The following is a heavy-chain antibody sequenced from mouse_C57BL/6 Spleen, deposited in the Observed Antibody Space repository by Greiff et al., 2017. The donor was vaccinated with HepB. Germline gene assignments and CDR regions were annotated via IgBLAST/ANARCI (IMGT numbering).Heavy chain of an antibody. CDR2: INPSNGGT. Sequence: VQLQESGTELVKPGASVKLSCKASGYTFTSYWMHWVKQRPGQGLEWIGNINPSNGGTNYNEKFKSKATLTVDKSSSTAYMQLSSLTSEDSAVYYCARSITTVVATGFDYWGQGTTLTVSS. J-gene: IGHJ2*01. CDR3: ARSITTVVATGFDY. D-gene: IGHD1-1*01. V-gene: IGHV1-53*01. CDR1: GYTFTSYW.